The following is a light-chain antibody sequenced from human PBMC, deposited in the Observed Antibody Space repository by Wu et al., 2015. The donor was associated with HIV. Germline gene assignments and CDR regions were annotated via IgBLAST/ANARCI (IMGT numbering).Light chain of an antibody. CDR3: QQYNDWPPLT. CDR2: DAS. V-gene: IGKV3-15*01. Sequence: EIVLTQSPATLSLSPGERATLSCRASQSVSSDLAWYHQKPGQTPRLLIYDASTRATGIPARFSGSGSGTEFTLTISSLQSEDFGVYYCQQYNDWPPLTFGGGTKVDIK. J-gene: IGKJ4*01. CDR1: QSVSSD.